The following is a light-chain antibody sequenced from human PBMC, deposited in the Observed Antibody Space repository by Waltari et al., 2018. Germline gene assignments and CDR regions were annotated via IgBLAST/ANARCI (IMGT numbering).Light chain of an antibody. CDR2: DAS. CDR1: QSVSSY. J-gene: IGKJ5*01. CDR3: QQRSNWPLIT. V-gene: IGKV3-11*01. Sequence: EIVLTQSPATLSLSPGERATLSCRASQSVSSYLAWYQQKPDQAPRLLIDDASNRATGIPARFSGSGSGTDFTLTVSSLGPGDFAVYYCQQRSNWPLITFGQGTRLEIK.